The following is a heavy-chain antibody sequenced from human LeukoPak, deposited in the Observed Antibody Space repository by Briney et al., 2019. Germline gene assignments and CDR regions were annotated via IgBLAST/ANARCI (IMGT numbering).Heavy chain of an antibody. D-gene: IGHD4-11*01. CDR3: ASPGSNRDYYYYYYMDV. Sequence: ASVKVSCKASGGTFSSYAISWVRQAPGQGLEWMGGIIPIFGTANYAQKFQGRVTITADKSTSTAYMELSSLRSEDTAVYYCASPGSNRDYYYYYYMDVWGKGTTVTVSS. CDR2: IIPIFGTA. CDR1: GGTFSSYA. J-gene: IGHJ6*03. V-gene: IGHV1-69*06.